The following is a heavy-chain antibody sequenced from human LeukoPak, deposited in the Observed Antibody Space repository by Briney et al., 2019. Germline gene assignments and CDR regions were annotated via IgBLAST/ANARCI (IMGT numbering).Heavy chain of an antibody. J-gene: IGHJ5*02. D-gene: IGHD2-2*01. CDR3: ARDVEYCSSTSCHNRFDP. CDR1: GYTFTSYG. CDR2: ISAYNGNT. V-gene: IGHV1-18*01. Sequence: ASVKVSCKASGYTFTSYGISWVRQAPGQGLEWMGWISAYNGNTNYAQKLQGRVTMTTDTSTSTAYMELRSLRSDDTAVYYCARDVEYCSSTSCHNRFDPWGQGTLVTVSS.